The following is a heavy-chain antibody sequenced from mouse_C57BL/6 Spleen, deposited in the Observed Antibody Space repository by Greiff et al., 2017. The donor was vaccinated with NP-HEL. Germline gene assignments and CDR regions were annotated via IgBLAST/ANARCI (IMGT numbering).Heavy chain of an antibody. CDR1: GYTFTSYW. V-gene: IGHV1-69*01. Sequence: QVQLQQPGAELVMPGASVKLSCKASGYTFTSYWMHWVKQRPGQGLEWIGEIDPSDSYTNYNQKFKGKSTLTVDKSSSTAYMQLSSLTSEDSAVYYCARGGSTMVTTDYWGQGTTLTVSS. CDR2: IDPSDSYT. D-gene: IGHD2-2*01. J-gene: IGHJ2*01. CDR3: ARGGSTMVTTDY.